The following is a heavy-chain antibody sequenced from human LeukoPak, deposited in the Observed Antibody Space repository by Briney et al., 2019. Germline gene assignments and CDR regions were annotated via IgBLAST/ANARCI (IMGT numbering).Heavy chain of an antibody. J-gene: IGHJ4*02. CDR3: VRTYGYCSSTSCYVFDY. V-gene: IGHV3-64D*09. Sequence: GGSLRLSCSASGFTFSYYAMHWVRQAPGQGLAYVSAISSNGGSTYYADSVKGRFTFSRDNSKNTLYLQMSSLRAEDTAVYYCVRTYGYCSSTSCYVFDYWGQGTLVTVSS. CDR1: GFTFSYYA. CDR2: ISSNGGST. D-gene: IGHD2-2*01.